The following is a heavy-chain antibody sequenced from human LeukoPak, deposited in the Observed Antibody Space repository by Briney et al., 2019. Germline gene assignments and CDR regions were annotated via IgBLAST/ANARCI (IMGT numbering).Heavy chain of an antibody. J-gene: IGHJ4*02. CDR2: IIPIFGTA. CDR1: GGTFSSFT. CDR3: ARGYTQAATYFGY. V-gene: IGHV1-69*13. D-gene: IGHD2-15*01. Sequence: GASVKVSCKTSGGTFSSFTISWMRQAPGQELEWMGGIIPIFGTANYAQKFQGRVTVTADESTSTAYMELSSLRSEDTAVYYCARGYTQAATYFGYWGQGTLVTVSS.